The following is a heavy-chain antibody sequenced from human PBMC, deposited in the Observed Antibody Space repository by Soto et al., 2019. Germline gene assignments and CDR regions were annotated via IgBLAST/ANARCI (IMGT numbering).Heavy chain of an antibody. Sequence: GESLKISRKGSGYGFTSYWIGWVRQMPGKGLEWMGIIYPGDSDTRYSPSFQGQVTISADKSISTAYLQWSSLKASDTAMYYCAASLGGIVATGYYYYYYMDVWGKGTTVTVSS. CDR3: AASLGGIVATGYYYYYYMDV. J-gene: IGHJ6*03. D-gene: IGHD5-12*01. V-gene: IGHV5-51*01. CDR2: IYPGDSDT. CDR1: GYGFTSYW.